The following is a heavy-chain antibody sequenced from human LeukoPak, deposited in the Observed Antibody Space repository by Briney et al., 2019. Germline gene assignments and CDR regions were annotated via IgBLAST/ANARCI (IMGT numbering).Heavy chain of an antibody. J-gene: IGHJ4*02. V-gene: IGHV3-21*01. CDR3: ARLHGSGSLGFDY. CDR1: GFTFSTYN. D-gene: IGHD3-10*01. Sequence: GGSLRLSCAASGFTFSTYNMNWVRQAPGKGLEWVSSISSSSSYLFFADSVKGRFSISRDNTKNSLYLQMSGLRAEDTAVYYCARLHGSGSLGFDYWGQGTLVTVSS. CDR2: ISSSSSYL.